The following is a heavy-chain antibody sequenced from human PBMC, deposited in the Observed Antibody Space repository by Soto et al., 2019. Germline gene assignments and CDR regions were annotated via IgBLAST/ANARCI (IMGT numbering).Heavy chain of an antibody. CDR3: ARDNILGILYGGMDV. V-gene: IGHV4-30-4*01. Sequence: PSETLSLTGTVSGGSLTSGDYYRSWIRRPPGKGLEWIGYIYYSGSTYYNPSLKSRVTISVDTSKNQFSLKLSSVTAADTAVYYCARDNILGILYGGMDVWGQGTTVTVSS. CDR2: IYYSGST. J-gene: IGHJ6*02. D-gene: IGHD3-3*01. CDR1: GGSLTSGDYY.